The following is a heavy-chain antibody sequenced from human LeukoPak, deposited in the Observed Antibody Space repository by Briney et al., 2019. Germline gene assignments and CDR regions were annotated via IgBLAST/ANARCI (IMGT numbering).Heavy chain of an antibody. CDR2: IYYSGST. J-gene: IGHJ3*02. CDR3: ARAVEWLGAFDI. D-gene: IGHD3-3*01. CDR1: GGSLSSSSYY. Sequence: SETLSLTCTVSGGSLSSSSYYWGWIRQPPGKGLEWIGSIYYSGSTYYNPSLKSRVTISVDTSKNQFSLKLSSVTAADTAVYYCARAVEWLGAFDIWGQGTMVTVSS. V-gene: IGHV4-39*07.